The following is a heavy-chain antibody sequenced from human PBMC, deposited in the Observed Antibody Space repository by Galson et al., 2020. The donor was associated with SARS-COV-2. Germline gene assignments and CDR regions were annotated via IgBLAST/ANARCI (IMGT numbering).Heavy chain of an antibody. CDR1: GFTFDDYA. V-gene: IGHV3-9*01. CDR3: AKAPYDNEVGY. J-gene: IGHJ4*02. Sequence: GGSLRLSCAASGFTFDDYAMHWVRQAPGKGLEWVSGISWNSGSIGYADSVKGRFTISRDNAKNSLYLQMNSLRAEDTALYYCAKAPYDNEVGYWGQGTLVTVSS. D-gene: IGHD3-16*01. CDR2: ISWNSGSI.